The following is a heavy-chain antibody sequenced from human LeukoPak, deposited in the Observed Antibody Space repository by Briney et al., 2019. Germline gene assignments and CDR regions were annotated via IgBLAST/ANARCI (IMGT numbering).Heavy chain of an antibody. CDR3: ANHLACGSTSCPPFDY. Sequence: GGSLRLSCAASGFTFSSYSMNWVRQAPGKGLEWVSSISSSSSYIYYADSVKGRFTISRDNAKNSLYLQMNSLRAEDTAVYYCANHLACGSTSCPPFDYWGQGTLVTVSS. J-gene: IGHJ4*02. V-gene: IGHV3-21*01. CDR2: ISSSSSYI. D-gene: IGHD2-2*01. CDR1: GFTFSSYS.